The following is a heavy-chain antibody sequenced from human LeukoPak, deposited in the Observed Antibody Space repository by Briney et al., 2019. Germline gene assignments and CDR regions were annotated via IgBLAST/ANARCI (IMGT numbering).Heavy chain of an antibody. CDR1: GYTFTAYY. Sequence: ASVKVSFKASGYTFTAYYMHWVRQAPGQGLEWIGWINSNNGGTKYAQKFRDRVTMTRDTSISTAYMELSSLRSDDTAVYYCARQQLTHFDFWGQGTLVSVSS. J-gene: IGHJ4*02. CDR3: ARQQLTHFDF. D-gene: IGHD6-13*01. CDR2: INSNNGGT. V-gene: IGHV1-2*02.